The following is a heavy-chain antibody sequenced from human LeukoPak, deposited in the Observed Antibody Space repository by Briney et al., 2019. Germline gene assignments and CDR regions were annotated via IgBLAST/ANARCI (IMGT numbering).Heavy chain of an antibody. D-gene: IGHD5-12*01. CDR3: ARATTNDAFDI. V-gene: IGHV3-21*01. J-gene: IGHJ3*02. CDR1: GFTFSSYS. CDR2: ISSSSSYI. Sequence: GGSLRLSCAASGFTFSSYSMNWVRQAPGKGLEWVSSISSSSSYIYYADSVKGRFTISRDNAENSLYLQMNSLRAEDTAVYYCARATTNDAFDIWGQGTMVTVSS.